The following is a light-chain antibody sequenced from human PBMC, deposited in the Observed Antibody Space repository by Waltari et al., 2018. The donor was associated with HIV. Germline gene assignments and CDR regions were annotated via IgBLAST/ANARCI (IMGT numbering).Light chain of an antibody. CDR1: SGHSSYA. Sequence: LVLTQSPSASASLGASVKLTCTLSSGHSSYAIAWHQQEPEKGPRYLMKLNSDGSHSKGDGIPDRFSGSSAGAERYVTISSLQSEDEADDYCQTWGTGMRGFGGGTKLTVL. CDR3: QTWGTGMRG. J-gene: IGLJ3*02. CDR2: LNSDGSH. V-gene: IGLV4-69*01.